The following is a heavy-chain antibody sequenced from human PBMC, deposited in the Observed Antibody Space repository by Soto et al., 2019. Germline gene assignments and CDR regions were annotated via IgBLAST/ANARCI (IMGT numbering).Heavy chain of an antibody. J-gene: IGHJ3*01. CDR3: VHSREVAVAFDV. D-gene: IGHD4-17*01. CDR2: IYWDDDK. CDR1: GFSLDTSGVA. V-gene: IGHV2-5*02. Sequence: QITLRESGPALVKPTQTLTLTCTFSGFSLDTSGVAVGWIRQSPGRTLEWLTLIYWDDDKRYSPSLKSRLTITKDTSKSQVVLTMTNMDPVDTATYFCVHSREVAVAFDVWGHGTMVTVSS.